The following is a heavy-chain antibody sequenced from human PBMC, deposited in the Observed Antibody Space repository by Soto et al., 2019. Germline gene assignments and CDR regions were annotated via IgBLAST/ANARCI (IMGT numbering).Heavy chain of an antibody. J-gene: IGHJ4*02. CDR3: ARHWVVVAATDY. D-gene: IGHD2-15*01. CDR1: GGSISSSSYY. CDR2: IYYSGST. V-gene: IGHV4-39*01. Sequence: SETLSLTCTVSGGSISSSSYYWGWIRQPPGKGLEWIGSIYYSGSTYYNPSLKSRVTISVDTSKNQFSLKLSSVTAADTAVYYCARHWVVVAATDYWGQGTLVTVSS.